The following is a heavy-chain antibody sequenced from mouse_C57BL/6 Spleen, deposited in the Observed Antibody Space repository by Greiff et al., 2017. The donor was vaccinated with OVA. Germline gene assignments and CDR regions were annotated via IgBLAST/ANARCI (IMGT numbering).Heavy chain of an antibody. Sequence: QVQLQQPGAELVMPGASVKLSCKASGYTFTSYWMHWVKQRPGQGLEWIGEIDPSDSYTNYNQKFKGKSTLTVDKSSSTAYMQLSSLTSEDSAVYYCAREGGRWFAYWGQGTLVTVSA. CDR2: IDPSDSYT. CDR1: GYTFTSYW. V-gene: IGHV1-69*01. CDR3: AREGGRWFAY. J-gene: IGHJ3*01.